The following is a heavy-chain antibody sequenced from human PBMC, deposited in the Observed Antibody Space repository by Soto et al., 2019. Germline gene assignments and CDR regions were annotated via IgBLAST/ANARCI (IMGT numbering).Heavy chain of an antibody. V-gene: IGHV4-30-2*01. J-gene: IGHJ4*02. CDR2: IYHSGSF. D-gene: IGHD6-19*01. CDR1: GGSITRGASS. CDR3: ARSVGYRSGWWPYYFDY. Sequence: SETLSLTCSVSGGSITRGASSWSWIRQPPGEGLEWIGYIYHSGSFLYNPSLKSRVTISLDRSKNQFSLRLNSVTAADTAVFYCARSVGYRSGWWPYYFDYWGQGALVTVSS.